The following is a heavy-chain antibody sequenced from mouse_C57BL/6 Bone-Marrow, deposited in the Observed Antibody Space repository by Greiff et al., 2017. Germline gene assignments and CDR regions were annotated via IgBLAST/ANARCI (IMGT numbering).Heavy chain of an antibody. CDR2: ISSGGSYT. J-gene: IGHJ3*01. Sequence: EVKLMESGGDLVKPGGSLKLSCAASGFTFSSYGMSWVRQTPDKRLEWVATISSGGSYTYYPDSVKGRFTISRDNDKNTLYLQMSSLKSEDTAMYYSASLIYYYGSSYAFAYWGQGTLVTVSA. D-gene: IGHD1-1*01. V-gene: IGHV5-6*01. CDR3: ASLIYYYGSSYAFAY. CDR1: GFTFSSYG.